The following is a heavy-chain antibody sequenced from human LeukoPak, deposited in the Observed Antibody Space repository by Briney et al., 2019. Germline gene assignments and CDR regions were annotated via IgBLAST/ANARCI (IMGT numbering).Heavy chain of an antibody. CDR3: ARQEDYGGNYYYGMDV. J-gene: IGHJ6*02. D-gene: IGHD4-17*01. Sequence: PSETLSLTCTVSGGSISSYYWSWIRQPPGKGLEWIGYIYYSGSTNYNPSLKSRVTISVDTSKNQFSLKLSSVTAADTAVYYCARQEDYGGNYYYGMDVWGQGTTVTVSS. CDR1: GGSISSYY. V-gene: IGHV4-59*08. CDR2: IYYSGST.